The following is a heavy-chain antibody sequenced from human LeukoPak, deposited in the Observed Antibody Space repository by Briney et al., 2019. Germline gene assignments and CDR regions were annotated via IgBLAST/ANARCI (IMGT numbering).Heavy chain of an antibody. V-gene: IGHV1-69*04. J-gene: IGHJ5*02. D-gene: IGHD2-21*02. CDR2: IIPIFGIA. Sequence: SVKVSCKASGGTFSSYAISWVRQAPGRGLEWMGRIIPIFGIANYAQKFQGRVTITADKSTSTAYMELSSLRSEDTAVYYCARSPAMSCGGDCYSGWFDPWGQGTLVTVSS. CDR3: ARSPAMSCGGDCYSGWFDP. CDR1: GGTFSSYA.